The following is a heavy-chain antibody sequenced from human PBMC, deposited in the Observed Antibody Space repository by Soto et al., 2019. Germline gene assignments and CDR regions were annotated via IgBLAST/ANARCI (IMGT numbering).Heavy chain of an antibody. D-gene: IGHD6-25*01. J-gene: IGHJ3*02. Sequence: EVQLLESGGGLVQPGGSLRLSCAASGFTFSSYAMSWVRQAPGKGLAWVSAISGSGGSTYYADSVKGRFTDSRENAKNTRYLQRSSLGAEDTAVYYCARPGGFYPRAFDIWGQGTMVTVSS. CDR2: ISGSGGST. CDR1: GFTFSSYA. CDR3: ARPGGFYPRAFDI. V-gene: IGHV3-23*01.